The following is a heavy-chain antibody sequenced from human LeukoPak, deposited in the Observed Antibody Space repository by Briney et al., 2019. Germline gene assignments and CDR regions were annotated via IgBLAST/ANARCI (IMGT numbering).Heavy chain of an antibody. CDR2: VSSASSHV. CDR1: GFSFSTYA. J-gene: IGHJ4*02. V-gene: IGHV3-21*04. Sequence: GGSLRLSCVASGFSFSTYAMNWVRQAPGKGPEWVSYVSSASSHVYYADSVRGRFIISRDNAKNSLYLQMNSLRAEDTAVYYCAKLVSPRGVWGSTYYFDYWGRGTLVTVSS. CDR3: AKLVSPRGVWGSTYYFDY. D-gene: IGHD3-16*01.